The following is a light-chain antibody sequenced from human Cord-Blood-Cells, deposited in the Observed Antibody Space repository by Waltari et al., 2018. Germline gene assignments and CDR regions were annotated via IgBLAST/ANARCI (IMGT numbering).Light chain of an antibody. CDR1: LRVSSY. CDR2: DAS. CDR3: QQRSNWRRT. V-gene: IGKV3-11*01. J-gene: IGKJ2*01. Sequence: EIVLTQSPATLSLSPGERATLSCRASLRVSSYLAWYQQKPGQAPRLLIYDASSRAASSPALCSGSGSETYFTLTISSVDHEDFADYYCQQRSNWRRTFGQGTKLEIK.